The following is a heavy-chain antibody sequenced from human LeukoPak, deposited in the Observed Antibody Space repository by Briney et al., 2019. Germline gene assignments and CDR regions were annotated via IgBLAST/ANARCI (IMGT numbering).Heavy chain of an antibody. CDR3: ARDPIGSRWPYYFDY. CDR2: INAGNGNT. Sequence: ASVKVSCKASGYTFTTYAIHWVRQAPGQRLEWMGWINAGNGNTKYSQKFQARVTITRDASASTAYMELSSLRSEDTAVYYCARDPIGSRWPYYFDYWGQGTLVTVSS. D-gene: IGHD6-13*01. CDR1: GYTFTTYA. V-gene: IGHV1-3*01. J-gene: IGHJ4*02.